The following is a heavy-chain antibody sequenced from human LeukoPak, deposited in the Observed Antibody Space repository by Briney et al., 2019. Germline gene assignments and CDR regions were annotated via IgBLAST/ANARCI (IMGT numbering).Heavy chain of an antibody. CDR2: IYYRGST. J-gene: IGHJ6*03. CDR3: ARGEVGPMDV. D-gene: IGHD3-16*01. V-gene: IGHV4-31*03. Sequence: SETLSLTCTVSGGSISSGGYYWSWIRRHPGKGLEWFGYIYYRGSTHYHPSLNSRVTRSVVTSMNQFSVQLSSVTAAGTAVYYSARGEVGPMDVWGKGTTVTVSS. CDR1: GGSISSGGYY.